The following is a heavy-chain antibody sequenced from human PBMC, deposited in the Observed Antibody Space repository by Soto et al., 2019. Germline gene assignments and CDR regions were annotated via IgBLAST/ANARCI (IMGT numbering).Heavy chain of an antibody. V-gene: IGHV1-18*01. D-gene: IGHD3-16*02. CDR1: GYTFTSYG. CDR2: ISAYNGNT. J-gene: IGHJ4*02. CDR3: ARAPYDYIWGSYPIDY. Sequence: ASVNVSCKASGYTFTSYGISWVRQAPGQGLEWMGWISAYNGNTNYAQKLQGRVTMTTDTSTSTAYMELRSLRSDDTAVYYCARAPYDYIWGSYPIDYWGQGTLVTVSS.